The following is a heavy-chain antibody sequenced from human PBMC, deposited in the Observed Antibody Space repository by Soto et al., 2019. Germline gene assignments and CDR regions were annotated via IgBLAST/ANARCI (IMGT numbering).Heavy chain of an antibody. CDR2: ISGSGGST. CDR3: AKDGLGITMVRGVIIAPGSGWFDP. Sequence: EVQLLESGGGLVQPGGSLRLSCAASGFTFSSYAMSWVRQAPGKGLEWVSAISGSGGSTYYADSVKGRFTISRDNSKNTLYVQMNCLRAEDTAVYYCAKDGLGITMVRGVIIAPGSGWFDPWGQGTLVTVSS. CDR1: GFTFSSYA. V-gene: IGHV3-23*01. D-gene: IGHD3-10*01. J-gene: IGHJ5*02.